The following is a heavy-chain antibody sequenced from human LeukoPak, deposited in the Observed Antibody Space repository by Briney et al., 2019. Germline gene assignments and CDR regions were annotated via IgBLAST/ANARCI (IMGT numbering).Heavy chain of an antibody. CDR2: ISYDGSNK. D-gene: IGHD3-22*01. CDR1: GFTFSSYA. V-gene: IGHV3-30-3*01. Sequence: GGSLRLSCAASGFTFSSYAMHWVRQAPGKGLEWVAVISYDGSNKYYADSVKGRFTISRDDSKNTLYLQMNSLKTEDTAVYYCTTGEYYYDSSGYPDYWGQGTLVTVSS. J-gene: IGHJ4*02. CDR3: TTGEYYYDSSGYPDY.